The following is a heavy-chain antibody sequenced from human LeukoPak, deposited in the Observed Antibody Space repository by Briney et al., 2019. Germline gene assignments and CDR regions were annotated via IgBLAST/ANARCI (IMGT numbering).Heavy chain of an antibody. J-gene: IGHJ4*02. CDR1: GFTFSSYG. V-gene: IGHV3-30*18. D-gene: IGHD2-15*01. Sequence: GRSLRLSCAASGFTFSSYGMHWVRQAPGKGLEWVAVISYDGSNKYYADSVEGRFTISRDNSKNTLYLQMNSLRAEDTAVYYCAKLGTLEAASGYWGQGTLVTVSS. CDR3: AKLGTLEAASGY. CDR2: ISYDGSNK.